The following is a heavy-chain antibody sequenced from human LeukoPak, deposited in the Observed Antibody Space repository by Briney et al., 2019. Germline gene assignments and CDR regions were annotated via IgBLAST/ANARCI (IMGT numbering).Heavy chain of an antibody. CDR1: GYSFTSYW. CDR2: IYPGDSDT. CDR3: ARHYYGSGSYAWFDP. Sequence: GESLKISCKGSGYSFTSYWIGWVRQMPGKGLEWMGIIYPGDSDTRYSPSFQGQVTTSADKSISTAYLQWSSLKASDTAMYYCARHYYGSGSYAWFDPWGQGTLVTVSS. D-gene: IGHD3-10*01. V-gene: IGHV5-51*01. J-gene: IGHJ5*02.